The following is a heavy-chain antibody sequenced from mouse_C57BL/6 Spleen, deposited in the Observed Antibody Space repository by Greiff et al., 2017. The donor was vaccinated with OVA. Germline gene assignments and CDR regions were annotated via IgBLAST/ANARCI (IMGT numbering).Heavy chain of an antibody. CDR2: ISSGGSYT. CDR3: ARQEGNYEYFDV. V-gene: IGHV5-6*01. CDR1: GFTFSSYG. J-gene: IGHJ1*03. Sequence: EVQLVESGGDLVKPGGSLKLSCAASGFTFSSYGMSWVRQTPDKRLEWVATISSGGSYTYYPDSVKGRFTISRDNAKNTLYLQMSSLKSEDTAMYYCARQEGNYEYFDVWGKGTTVTVSS. D-gene: IGHD1-1*01.